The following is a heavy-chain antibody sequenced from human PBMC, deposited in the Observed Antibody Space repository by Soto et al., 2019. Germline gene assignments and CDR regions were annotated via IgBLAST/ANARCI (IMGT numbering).Heavy chain of an antibody. CDR1: GYSFTSYW. Sequence: PGESLKISCKGSGYSFTSYWISWVRQMPGKGLEWMGRIDPSDSYTNYSPSFQGHVTISADKSISTAYLQWSSLKASDTAMYYCARRSTRVYSSGTLGMNVWGQGTTVTVSS. D-gene: IGHD6-19*01. V-gene: IGHV5-10-1*01. CDR3: ARRSTRVYSSGTLGMNV. CDR2: IDPSDSYT. J-gene: IGHJ6*02.